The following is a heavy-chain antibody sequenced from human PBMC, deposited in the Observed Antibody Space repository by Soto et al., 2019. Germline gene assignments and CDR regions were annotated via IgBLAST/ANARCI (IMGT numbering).Heavy chain of an antibody. V-gene: IGHV3-66*01. CDR3: ARDSYGDYDYYYMDV. J-gene: IGHJ6*03. D-gene: IGHD4-17*01. Sequence: GGSLRLSCAASGFTVSSNYMSWVRQAPGKGLEWVSVIYSGGSTYYADSVKGRFTISRDNSKNTLYLQMNSLRAEDTAVYYCARDSYGDYDYYYMDVWGKGTTVTVSS. CDR1: GFTVSSNY. CDR2: IYSGGST.